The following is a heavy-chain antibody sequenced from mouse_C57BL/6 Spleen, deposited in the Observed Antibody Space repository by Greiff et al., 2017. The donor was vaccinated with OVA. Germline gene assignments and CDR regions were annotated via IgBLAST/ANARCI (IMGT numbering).Heavy chain of an antibody. J-gene: IGHJ4*01. V-gene: IGHV5-4*01. CDR3: AREGDVYAMDY. Sequence: EVMLVESGGGLVKPGGSLKLSCAASGFTFSSYAMSWVRQTPEKRLEWVATISDGGSYTYYPDNVKGRFTISRDNAKNNLYLQMSHLKSEDTAMYYCAREGDVYAMDYWGQGTSVTVSS. CDR1: GFTFSSYA. CDR2: ISDGGSYT.